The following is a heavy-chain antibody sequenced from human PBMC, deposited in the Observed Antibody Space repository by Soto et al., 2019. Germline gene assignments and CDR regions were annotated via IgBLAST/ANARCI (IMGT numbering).Heavy chain of an antibody. Sequence: SETLSLTCTVSGGSISSGDYYWGWIRQPPGKGLEWIGYVYYSGSTYYNPSLKSRVTISVDTSKNQFSLKLSSVTAADTAVYYCARGSGYYDFWSGYYKQGPSYYYYGMDVWGQGTTVTVSS. CDR2: VYYSGST. D-gene: IGHD3-3*01. CDR3: ARGSGYYDFWSGYYKQGPSYYYYGMDV. CDR1: GGSISSGDYY. J-gene: IGHJ6*02. V-gene: IGHV4-30-4*01.